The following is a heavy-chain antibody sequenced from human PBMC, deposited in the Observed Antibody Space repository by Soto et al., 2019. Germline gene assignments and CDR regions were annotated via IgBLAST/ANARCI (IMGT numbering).Heavy chain of an antibody. D-gene: IGHD3-22*01. V-gene: IGHV3-23*01. Sequence: PGGSLRLSCSVSEFTFSNYAMSWVRQAPGKGLEWVSAISYGGGTTYYADSVKGRFTISRDNSKNTLYLQMNSLRAEDTAVYYCAKNPGYYYDSTGYHFDYWGQGTLVTVSS. J-gene: IGHJ4*02. CDR2: ISYGGGTT. CDR3: AKNPGYYYDSTGYHFDY. CDR1: EFTFSNYA.